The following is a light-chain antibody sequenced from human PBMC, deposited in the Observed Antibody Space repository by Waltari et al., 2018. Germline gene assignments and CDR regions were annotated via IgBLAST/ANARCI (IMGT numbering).Light chain of an antibody. Sequence: DIQLTQSPSFLSASVGDRVTITCRASQGIGSSLTWYQLKAGKAPMLLIYAASTVQAGVPSRFSASGSGTDFTLTISSVQPEDFAIYYCQQFSIYPITFGGGTKVEVK. CDR2: AAS. CDR3: QQFSIYPIT. CDR1: QGIGSS. V-gene: IGKV1-9*01. J-gene: IGKJ4*01.